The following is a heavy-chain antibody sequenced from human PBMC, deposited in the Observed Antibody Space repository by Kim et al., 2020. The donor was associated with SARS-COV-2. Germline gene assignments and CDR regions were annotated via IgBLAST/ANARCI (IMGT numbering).Heavy chain of an antibody. J-gene: IGHJ5*02. CDR1: GFTFSSYG. CDR3: AKVQGGDIVATYL. CDR2: ISYDGSNK. D-gene: IGHD5-12*01. Sequence: GGSLRLSCAASGFTFSSYGMHWVRQAPGKGLEWVAVISYDGSNKYHADSVKGRFTISRDNSKNTLYLQMNSLRAEDTAVYYCAKVQGGDIVATYLWGQGTLVTVSS. V-gene: IGHV3-30*18.